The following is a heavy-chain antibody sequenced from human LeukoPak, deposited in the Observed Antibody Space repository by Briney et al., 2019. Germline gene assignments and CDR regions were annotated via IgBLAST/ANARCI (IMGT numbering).Heavy chain of an antibody. CDR3: ARGKFRRELPPLYYYYYMDV. V-gene: IGHV4-34*01. Sequence: PSETLSLTCAVYGGSFSGYYWSWIRQPPGKGLEWIGEINHSGSTNYNPSLKSRVTISVDTSKNQFSLKLSSVTAADTAVYYCARGKFRRELPPLYYYYYMDVWGKGTTVTVSS. CDR1: GGSFSGYY. D-gene: IGHD1-26*01. J-gene: IGHJ6*03. CDR2: INHSGST.